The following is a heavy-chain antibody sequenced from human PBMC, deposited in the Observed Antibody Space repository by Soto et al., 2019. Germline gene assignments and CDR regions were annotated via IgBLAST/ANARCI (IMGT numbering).Heavy chain of an antibody. D-gene: IGHD2-2*02. Sequence: QVHLQQWGAGLLEPSETLSLTCAVYGGSFSGSYWSWIRQPPGKGLEWIGEINHSGSTNYNPSLKSRVTISADTSRNQFSLKLTSATAADTAIYYCARGVVLPPTTPIRGCFDPWGQGTLVTVSS. J-gene: IGHJ5*02. CDR3: ARGVVLPPTTPIRGCFDP. CDR1: GGSFSGSY. V-gene: IGHV4-34*01. CDR2: INHSGST.